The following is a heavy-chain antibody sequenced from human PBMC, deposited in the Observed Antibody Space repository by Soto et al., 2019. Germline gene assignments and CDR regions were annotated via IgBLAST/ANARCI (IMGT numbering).Heavy chain of an antibody. CDR1: GGSISSGGYY. Sequence: SETLSLTCAVSGGSISSGGYYWSWIRQQPGKGLEWIGYIYYSGSTNYNPSLKSRVTISVDTSKNQFSLKLSSVTAADTAVYYCARDRSVTPFDYWGQGTLVTVSS. J-gene: IGHJ4*02. CDR3: ARDRSVTPFDY. CDR2: IYYSGST. D-gene: IGHD4-4*01. V-gene: IGHV4-31*11.